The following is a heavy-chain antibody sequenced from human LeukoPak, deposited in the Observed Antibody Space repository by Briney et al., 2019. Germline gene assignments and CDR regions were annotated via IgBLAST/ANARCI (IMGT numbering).Heavy chain of an antibody. CDR2: IYYSGST. V-gene: IGHV4-39*07. Sequence: SETLSLTCTVSGGSISSSSYYWGWIRQPPGKGLEWIGSIYYSGSTYYNPSLKSRVTISVDTSKNQFSLKLSSVTAADTAVYYCARASRGGSGRAFDIWGQGTMATVSS. CDR3: ARASRGGSGRAFDI. D-gene: IGHD3-16*01. J-gene: IGHJ3*02. CDR1: GGSISSSSYY.